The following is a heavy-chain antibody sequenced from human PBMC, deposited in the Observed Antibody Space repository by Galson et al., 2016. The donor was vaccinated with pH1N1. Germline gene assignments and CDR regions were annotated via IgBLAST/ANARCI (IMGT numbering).Heavy chain of an antibody. CDR2: IYHAGNT. V-gene: IGHV4-4*02. Sequence: LSLTCVVSGDSISNTNWWSWVRQPPGKGLEWIGEIYHAGNTNYNPSLKSRLTISVDKSKTQFSLKLTSVTAADTAVYYCARIHATRVDSNRYCYAGLDVWGQGTTVTVSS. CDR1: GDSISNTNW. D-gene: IGHD1-14*01. CDR3: ARIHATRVDSNRYCYAGLDV. J-gene: IGHJ6*02.